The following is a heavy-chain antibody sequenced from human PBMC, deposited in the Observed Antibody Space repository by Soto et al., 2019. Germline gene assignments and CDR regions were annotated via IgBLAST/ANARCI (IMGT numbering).Heavy chain of an antibody. J-gene: IGHJ6*02. CDR3: TRCEIWYHSIGYHLGIDGMDV. V-gene: IGHV1-69*12. CDR1: GGTFNSYA. D-gene: IGHD3-22*01. Sequence: QVQLVQSGAEVKKPESSVMVSCKASGGTFNSYAITWVRQAPGQGLEWMGGTISMFGTTNYAEKFQGRVTISADESTNTAYLEMSTRRFEDPDVYYCTRCEIWYHSIGYHLGIDGMDVWRQGTKIIVSS. CDR2: TISMFGTT.